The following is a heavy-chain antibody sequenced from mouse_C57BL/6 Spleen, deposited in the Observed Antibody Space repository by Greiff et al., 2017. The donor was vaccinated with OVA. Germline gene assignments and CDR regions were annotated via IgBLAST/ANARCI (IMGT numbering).Heavy chain of an antibody. J-gene: IGHJ2*01. CDR1: GYTFTDHT. V-gene: IGHV1-78*01. Sequence: QVQLQQSDAELVKPGASVKISCKVSGYTFTDHTIHWMKQRPEQGLEWIGYIYPRDGSTKYNEKFKGKATLTADKSSSTAYMQLNSLTSEDSAVYFGARRIYYDYDGEDYFDYWGQGTTLTVSS. CDR2: IYPRDGST. D-gene: IGHD2-4*01. CDR3: ARRIYYDYDGEDYFDY.